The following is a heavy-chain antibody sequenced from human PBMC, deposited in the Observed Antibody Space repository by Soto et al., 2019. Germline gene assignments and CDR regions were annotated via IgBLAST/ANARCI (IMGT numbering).Heavy chain of an antibody. Sequence: SETLSLTCAAPGGSFSAYYWSWIRQPPGGGLEWIGEINHNGNSNYNPALESRVTISVDTSKNQFSLKLISVTAADTAVYYCARANILTGYYVVFLDVWGRATLVT. CDR3: ARANILTGYYVVFLDV. CDR2: INHNGNS. J-gene: IGHJ2*01. CDR1: GGSFSAYY. V-gene: IGHV4-34*01. D-gene: IGHD3-9*01.